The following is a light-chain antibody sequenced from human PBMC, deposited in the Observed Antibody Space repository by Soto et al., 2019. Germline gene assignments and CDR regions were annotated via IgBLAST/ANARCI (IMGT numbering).Light chain of an antibody. Sequence: MHMTQSRSSLSASVGDGVTITSRASQGISSYLAWYQQKPGKAPKLLIYAASSLQSGVPSRFSGSGSGTDFTLTISSLQPEDFATYYCQQSYSTATFGGGTKVDI. CDR1: QGISSY. CDR3: QQSYSTAT. J-gene: IGKJ4*01. V-gene: IGKV1-39*01. CDR2: AAS.